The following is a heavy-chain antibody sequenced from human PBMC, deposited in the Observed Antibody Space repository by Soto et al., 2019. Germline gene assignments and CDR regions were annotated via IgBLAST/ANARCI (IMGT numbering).Heavy chain of an antibody. J-gene: IGHJ6*02. CDR2: VYYGGRS. V-gene: IGHV4-39*02. CDR1: SAPVSSTTYT. CDR3: ARDSYCGGDCSDSYDGMDV. Sequence: SETLSLTCTVSSAPVSSTTYTWGWIRQPPGKGLEWVASVYYGGRSYYNPTLNSRVTISVDTSKNQFSLKLSSVTAADTAVYYCARDSYCGGDCSDSYDGMDVWGQGTTVT. D-gene: IGHD2-21*02.